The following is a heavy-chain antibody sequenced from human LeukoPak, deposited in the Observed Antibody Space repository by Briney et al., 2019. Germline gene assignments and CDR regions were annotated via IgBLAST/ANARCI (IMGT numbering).Heavy chain of an antibody. CDR3: ARDLGNDYDFWSGYYTFDY. CDR2: INSDGSST. V-gene: IGHV3-74*01. D-gene: IGHD3-3*01. J-gene: IGHJ4*02. Sequence: SGGSLRFSCAASGFTFSSYWMHWVRQAPGKGLVWVSRINSDGSSTSYADSVKGRFTISRDNAKNTLYLQMNSLRAEDTAVYYCARDLGNDYDFWSGYYTFDYWGQGTLVTVSS. CDR1: GFTFSSYW.